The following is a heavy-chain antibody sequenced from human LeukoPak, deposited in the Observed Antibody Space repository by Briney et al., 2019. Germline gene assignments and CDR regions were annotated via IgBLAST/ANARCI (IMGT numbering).Heavy chain of an antibody. CDR3: ARVGKNGWDFDH. J-gene: IGHJ5*02. Sequence: GGSLRLSCAASGFTSSSYGMHWVRQAPGKGLEWVAVISYDGSNKYYADSVKGRFTISRDNSKNTLYLQMNSLRAEDTAVYYCARVGKNGWDFDHWGQGTLVTVSS. V-gene: IGHV3-30*03. CDR2: ISYDGSNK. CDR1: GFTSSSYG. D-gene: IGHD6-19*01.